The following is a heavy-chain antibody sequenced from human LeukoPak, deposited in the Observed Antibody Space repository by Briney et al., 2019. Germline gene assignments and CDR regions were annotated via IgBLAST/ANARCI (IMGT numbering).Heavy chain of an antibody. J-gene: IGHJ4*02. D-gene: IGHD2-21*02. CDR3: ARCRDDDGSDY. CDR1: GGSISSYY. Sequence: PSETLSLTCTVSGGSISSYYWSWIRQPPGKGLEWIGYIYYSGSTNYNPSLKSRVTISVDTSKNQFSLKLSSVTAADTAVYYCARCRDDDGSDYWGQGTLVTVSS. CDR2: IYYSGST. V-gene: IGHV4-59*01.